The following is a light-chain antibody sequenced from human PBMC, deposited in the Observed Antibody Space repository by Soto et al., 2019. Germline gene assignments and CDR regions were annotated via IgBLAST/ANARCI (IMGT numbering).Light chain of an antibody. Sequence: QSALTQPPSASGSPGQSVAISCTGTSSDVGGYNYVSWYQQHPGKAPNLMIYEVNKRPSGVPDRFSSSKSGNTASLTVSGLQAEDEADYYCSSYAGSSNVFGTGTKLTVL. CDR2: EVN. V-gene: IGLV2-8*01. CDR3: SSYAGSSNV. CDR1: SSDVGGYNY. J-gene: IGLJ1*01.